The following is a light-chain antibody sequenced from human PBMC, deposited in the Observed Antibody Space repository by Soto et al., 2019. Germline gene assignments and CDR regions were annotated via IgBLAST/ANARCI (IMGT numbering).Light chain of an antibody. CDR2: WTS. Sequence: DIVMTQSPDSLAVYLGERATINCKSSQSVLYSSNNKNYLAWYQQKPGQPPKLLIYWTSTRESGVPDRFSGSGSGTDFTLTISSLQAEDVAVYYCQQYYSTPHTCGQGTKLEIK. CDR1: QSVLYSSNNKNY. CDR3: QQYYSTPHT. J-gene: IGKJ2*01. V-gene: IGKV4-1*01.